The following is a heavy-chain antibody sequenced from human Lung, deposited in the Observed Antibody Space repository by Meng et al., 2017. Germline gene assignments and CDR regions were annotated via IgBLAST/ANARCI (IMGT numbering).Heavy chain of an antibody. CDR1: GFNFGDYI. CDR3: ARDLAWVLFDY. CDR2: IVSDGGIT. V-gene: IGHV3-74*01. D-gene: IGHD3-3*01. Sequence: VQRLESGGCLVPPGGSLRLSCGSSGFNFGDYIMHWVRQSPGKGLEWISRIVSDGGITTYADSVKGRFTVSRDNAKNTLYLQMNSLGADDTAVYYCARDLAWVLFDYWGQGALVTVSS. J-gene: IGHJ4*02.